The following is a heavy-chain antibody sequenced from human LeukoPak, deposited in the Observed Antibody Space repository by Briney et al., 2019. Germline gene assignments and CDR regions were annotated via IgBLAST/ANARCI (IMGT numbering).Heavy chain of an antibody. V-gene: IGHV1-69*13. Sequence: ASVKVSCKASGGTFSSYTISWVRQAPGQGFEWMGGITPIFGTANFAQKFQGRVSITADESTSTAFMELSSLRSEDTAVYYCAREWGLESSGYYYAYWGQGTLVTVSS. J-gene: IGHJ4*02. CDR3: AREWGLESSGYYYAY. D-gene: IGHD3-22*01. CDR2: ITPIFGTA. CDR1: GGTFSSYT.